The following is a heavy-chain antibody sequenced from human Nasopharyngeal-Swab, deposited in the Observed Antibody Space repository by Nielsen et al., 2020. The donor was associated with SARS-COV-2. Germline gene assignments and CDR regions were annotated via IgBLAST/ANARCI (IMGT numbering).Heavy chain of an antibody. J-gene: IGHJ6*02. V-gene: IGHV5-51*01. CDR3: ARFCIATSCYYGMDV. D-gene: IGHD6-13*01. Sequence: HTEGLEWMGIIYPGDSDTRYSPSFQGQVTISADKSISTAYLQWSSLKASDTAMYYCARFCIATSCYYGMDVWGQGTTVTVSS. CDR2: IYPGDSDT.